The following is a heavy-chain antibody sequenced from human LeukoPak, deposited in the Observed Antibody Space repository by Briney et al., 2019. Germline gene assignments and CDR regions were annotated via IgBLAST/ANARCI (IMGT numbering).Heavy chain of an antibody. CDR1: GASISSGYY. V-gene: IGHV4-38-2*02. J-gene: IGHJ4*02. CDR3: ARAPFGEPPADY. CDR2: IYHSGST. D-gene: IGHD3-10*01. Sequence: PSETLSLTCTASGASISSGYYWGWIRQPPGKGLEWIGSIYHSGSTYYNPSLKSRATISVDTSKNQFSLKLSSVTAADTAVYYCARAPFGEPPADYWGKGTLVTVSS.